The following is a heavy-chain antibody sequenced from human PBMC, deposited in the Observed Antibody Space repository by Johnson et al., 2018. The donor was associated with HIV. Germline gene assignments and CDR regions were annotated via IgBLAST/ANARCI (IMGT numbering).Heavy chain of an antibody. J-gene: IGHJ3*02. D-gene: IGHD2-21*01. Sequence: QVQLVESGGGVVQPGKSLRLSCAASGFTFSYYGMHWVRQAPGKGLEWVAVITFEGSDKYYADSVKGRVTISRDDSKNSLYLQMNSLKTEDTAVYYCALSYSLDAFDIWGQGTMVTVSS. V-gene: IGHV3-33*05. CDR1: GFTFSYYG. CDR3: ALSYSLDAFDI. CDR2: ITFEGSDK.